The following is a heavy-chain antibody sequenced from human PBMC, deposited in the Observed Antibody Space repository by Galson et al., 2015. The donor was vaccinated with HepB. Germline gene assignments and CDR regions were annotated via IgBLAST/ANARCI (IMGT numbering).Heavy chain of an antibody. CDR1: GFTLSSYN. CDR3: ARDAEYTYYYMDV. D-gene: IGHD2/OR15-2a*01. CDR2: ISSISSTI. J-gene: IGHJ6*03. Sequence: SLGLSCAASGFTLSSYNMNWVRQAPGRGLECGSYISSISSTIYYADSVKGRFTISRDNAKNSLYLQMNSLRDEDTAVYYCARDAEYTYYYMDVWGKGTTVTVSS. V-gene: IGHV3-48*02.